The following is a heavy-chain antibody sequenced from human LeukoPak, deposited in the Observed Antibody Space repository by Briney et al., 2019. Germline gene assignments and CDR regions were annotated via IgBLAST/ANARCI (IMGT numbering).Heavy chain of an antibody. Sequence: GGSLRLSCAASGFTFSTYAMSWLRQAPGKGLECVSAISGDGINTYYADSVRGRFTISKDISKSTLYPQMNSLRAEDTAVYYCAKDYGLGGGSCFDFWGQGTLVTASS. V-gene: IGHV3-23*01. J-gene: IGHJ4*02. D-gene: IGHD2-15*01. CDR2: ISGDGINT. CDR3: AKDYGLGGGSCFDF. CDR1: GFTFSTYA.